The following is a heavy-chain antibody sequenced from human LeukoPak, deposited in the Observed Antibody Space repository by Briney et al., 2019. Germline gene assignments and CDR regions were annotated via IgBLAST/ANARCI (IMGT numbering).Heavy chain of an antibody. J-gene: IGHJ4*02. CDR3: AREADRLANYSDSSGHVPSDY. CDR2: IKWNCGST. V-gene: IGHV3-20*04. D-gene: IGHD3-22*01. Sequence: GGALILSCSASGFTLDDYRMSWVRHAPGKGLEWVYGIKWNCGSTDYAVSVKGRFPIPRDNHKHSLSVQMNSLRAEDTALYYCAREADRLANYSDSSGHVPSDYWGQGTLVTVSS. CDR1: GFTLDDYR.